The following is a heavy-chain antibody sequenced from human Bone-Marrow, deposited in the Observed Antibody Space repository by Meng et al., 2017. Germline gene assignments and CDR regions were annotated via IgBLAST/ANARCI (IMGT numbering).Heavy chain of an antibody. D-gene: IGHD3-9*01. Sequence: VDPVDLGGDLVKPGGFLVLSVAASVFYFSNAWMSWVRQAPGKGLEWVGRIKSNTDGGTAEYAAPVTGRFTISRDDSKSTLYLQLSGLTTDDTGVYYCTWDDKAVSDYWGQGTLVTVSS. CDR1: VFYFSNAW. J-gene: IGHJ4*02. CDR2: IKSNTDGGTA. CDR3: TWDDKAVSDY. V-gene: IGHV3-15*01.